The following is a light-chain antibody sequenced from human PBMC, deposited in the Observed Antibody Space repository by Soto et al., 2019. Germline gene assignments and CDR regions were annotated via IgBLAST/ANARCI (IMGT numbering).Light chain of an antibody. Sequence: EIVLTQSPGTLSLSPEERATLSCRASQSVSSSYIAWYQQKPGQAPRLLIYAASSRATGIPDRFSGSGSGTDFTLTISRLEPEDFAVYYCQQSDSSPLFTFGPGTKVDIK. CDR1: QSVSSSY. CDR2: AAS. V-gene: IGKV3-20*01. J-gene: IGKJ3*01. CDR3: QQSDSSPLFT.